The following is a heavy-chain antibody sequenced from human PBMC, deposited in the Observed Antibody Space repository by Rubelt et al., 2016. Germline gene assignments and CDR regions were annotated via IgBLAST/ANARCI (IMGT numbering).Heavy chain of an antibody. Sequence: QLQLQESGSGLVKPSQTLSLTCAVSGGSISSGGYSWSWIRQPPGKGLEWIGYIYHSGSTYYNPSLKNQVTISVNRSKNQLPLKMTSVRDAETAGYDCVSGGLRCGGDCGGAFEIWGQGTLVTVSS. CDR3: VSGGLRCGGDCGGAFEI. CDR1: GGSISSGGYS. D-gene: IGHD2-21*02. V-gene: IGHV4-30-2*01. CDR2: IYHSGST. J-gene: IGHJ3*02.